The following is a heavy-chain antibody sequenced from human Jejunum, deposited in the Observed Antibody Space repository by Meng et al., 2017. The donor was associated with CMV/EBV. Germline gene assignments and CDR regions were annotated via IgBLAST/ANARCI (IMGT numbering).Heavy chain of an antibody. Sequence: VQLAGCGGGLVQPGGSLRLSCAASGFTFSNHWMTWVRQAPGKGLEWVGRIKSKADGETTDYASPVKGRFTISRDDSKNTLYLEMNSLKTEDTAIYYCTTAYGGSFSNWGQGTLVTVSS. J-gene: IGHJ4*02. CDR2: IKSKADGETT. D-gene: IGHD1-26*01. CDR3: TTAYGGSFSN. V-gene: IGHV3-15*01. CDR1: GFTFSNHW.